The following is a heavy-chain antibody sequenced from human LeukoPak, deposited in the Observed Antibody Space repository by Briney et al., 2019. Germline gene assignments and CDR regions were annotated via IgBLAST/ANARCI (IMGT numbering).Heavy chain of an antibody. V-gene: IGHV1-18*04. CDR1: GYTFTSYY. CDR3: ARDIGMGSYVPYYFDY. Sequence: GASVKVSCNASGYTFTSYYMHWVRQAPGQGLEWMGWISAYNGNTNYAQKLQGRVTMTTDTSTSTAYMELRSLRSDDTAVYYCARDIGMGSYVPYYFDYWGQGTLVTVSS. CDR2: ISAYNGNT. D-gene: IGHD3-16*01. J-gene: IGHJ4*02.